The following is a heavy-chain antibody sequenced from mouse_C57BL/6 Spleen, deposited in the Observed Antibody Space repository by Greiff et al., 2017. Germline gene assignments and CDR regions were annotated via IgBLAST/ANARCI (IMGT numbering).Heavy chain of an antibody. D-gene: IGHD2-3*01. J-gene: IGHJ4*01. CDR2: IDPETGGT. CDR3: SRGGGYYGYAMDY. Sequence: VQLQQSGAELVRPGASVTLSCKASGYTFTDYEMHWVKQTPVHGLEWIGAIDPETGGTAYNQKFKGKAILTADKSSSTAYMELRSLTSEASAFYYCSRGGGYYGYAMDYWGQGTSVTVSA. CDR1: GYTFTDYE. V-gene: IGHV1-15*01.